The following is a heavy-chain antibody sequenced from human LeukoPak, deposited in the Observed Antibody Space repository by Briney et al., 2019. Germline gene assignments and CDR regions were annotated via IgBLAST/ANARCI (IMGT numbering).Heavy chain of an antibody. Sequence: ASVKVSCKASGYTFTSYGISWVRQAPGQGLEWMGWISAYNGNTNYAQKFQGRVTMTTDTSTSTAYMALRSLRSDDTAVYYCARGSGLRPTPEAFDIWGQGTMVTVSS. CDR1: GYTFTSYG. J-gene: IGHJ3*02. V-gene: IGHV1-18*01. D-gene: IGHD5-12*01. CDR3: ARGSGLRPTPEAFDI. CDR2: ISAYNGNT.